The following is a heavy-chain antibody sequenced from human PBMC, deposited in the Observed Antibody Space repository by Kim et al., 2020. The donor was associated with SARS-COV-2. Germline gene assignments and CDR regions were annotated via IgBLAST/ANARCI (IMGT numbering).Heavy chain of an antibody. CDR2: IYSSGII. CDR1: GSSMDNYY. D-gene: IGHD1-1*01. Sequence: SETLSLTCTVSGSSMDNYYWSWIRQSPGKGLEWIGYIYSSGIIDYNPSLNSRVTMSVDTSKKQFSLNLSSVTAADSAVYYCARVRDQIQLTDYWGQGTLVIVSS. V-gene: IGHV4-59*01. CDR3: ARVRDQIQLTDY. J-gene: IGHJ4*02.